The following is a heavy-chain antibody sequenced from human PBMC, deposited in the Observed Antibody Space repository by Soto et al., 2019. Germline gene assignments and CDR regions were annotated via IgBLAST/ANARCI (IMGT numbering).Heavy chain of an antibody. CDR3: ARLGDGDYGRGLARGLYYFDY. CDR2: IIPILGIA. CDR1: GGTFSSYT. Sequence: GASVKVSCKASGGTFSSYTISWVRQAPGQGLEWMGRIIPILGIANYAQKFQGRVTITADKSTSTAYMELSSLRSEDTAVYYCARLGDGDYGRGLARGLYYFDYWGQGTLVTVSS. V-gene: IGHV1-69*02. J-gene: IGHJ4*02. D-gene: IGHD4-17*01.